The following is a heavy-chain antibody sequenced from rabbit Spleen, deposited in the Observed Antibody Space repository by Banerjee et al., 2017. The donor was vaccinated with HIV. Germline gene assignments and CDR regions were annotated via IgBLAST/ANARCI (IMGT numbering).Heavy chain of an antibody. J-gene: IGHJ6*01. D-gene: IGHD1-1*01. Sequence: QSLEESGGDLVKPGASLTLTCIASGVSFSGNSYICWVRQAPGKGLEWIVCIESGSSGFSYFASWAKGRFTISKTSSTTVTLQMTSLTAADTATYFCARDTSSSFSSYGMDLWGQGTLVTVS. CDR1: GVSFSGNSY. CDR2: IESGSSGFS. V-gene: IGHV1S40*01. CDR3: ARDTSSSFSSYGMDL.